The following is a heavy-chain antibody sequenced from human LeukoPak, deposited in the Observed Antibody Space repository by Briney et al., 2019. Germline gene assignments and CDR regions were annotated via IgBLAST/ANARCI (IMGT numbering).Heavy chain of an antibody. D-gene: IGHD3-22*01. V-gene: IGHV3-23*01. CDR1: GFNFSIYG. CDR3: AKHAQMVVISDCFDY. CDR2: LDKSGGRT. Sequence: HPGGSLRLSCAASGFNFSIYGMSWVRQAPGKGLEWVSALDKSGGRTYYAACVKGRFTISRDNSKNTVYLQMTGLRAEDTAVYYCAKHAQMVVISDCFDYWGQGSLVTVSS. J-gene: IGHJ4*02.